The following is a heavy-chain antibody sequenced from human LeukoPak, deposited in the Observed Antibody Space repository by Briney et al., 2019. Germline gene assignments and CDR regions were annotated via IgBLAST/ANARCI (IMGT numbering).Heavy chain of an antibody. D-gene: IGHD1-14*01. J-gene: IGHJ4*02. CDR1: GFTFSSCA. V-gene: IGHV3-23*01. Sequence: GGSLRLSCAASGFTFSSCAMTWVRQAPGKGLEWVASITGDGTRTYYTDPVKGRFTISRDNSKNTLYLQMNSLRADETAIYYCASRPRADMGPLDYWGQGTLVTVST. CDR2: ITGDGTRT. CDR3: ASRPRADMGPLDY.